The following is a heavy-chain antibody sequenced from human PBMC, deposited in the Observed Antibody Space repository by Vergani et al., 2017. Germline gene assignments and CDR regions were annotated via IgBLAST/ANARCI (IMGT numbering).Heavy chain of an antibody. CDR2: ISSNGGST. Sequence: VQLVESGGGLVQPGGSLRLSCSASGFTFSSYAMHWVRQAPGKGLEYVSAISSNGGSTYYADSVKGRFTISRDNSKNTLYLQMSSLRAEDTAVYYCVKVRNWSYQGAFDIWGQGTMVTVSS. CDR3: VKVRNWSYQGAFDI. D-gene: IGHD1-7*01. J-gene: IGHJ3*02. V-gene: IGHV3-64D*06. CDR1: GFTFSSYA.